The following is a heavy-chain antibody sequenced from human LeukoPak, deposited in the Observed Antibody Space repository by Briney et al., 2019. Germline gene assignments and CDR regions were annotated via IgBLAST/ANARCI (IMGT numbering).Heavy chain of an antibody. CDR3: ARDYISSRWYFDL. Sequence: SETLSLTCTVSGGSISSHYWSWIRQPPGKGLEWIGYIYYSGSTNYNPSLKSRVTISVDTSKNQFSLKLSSVTAADTAVYYCARDYISSRWYFDLWGRGTLVTVSS. D-gene: IGHD6-6*01. V-gene: IGHV4-59*11. CDR1: GGSISSHY. CDR2: IYYSGST. J-gene: IGHJ2*01.